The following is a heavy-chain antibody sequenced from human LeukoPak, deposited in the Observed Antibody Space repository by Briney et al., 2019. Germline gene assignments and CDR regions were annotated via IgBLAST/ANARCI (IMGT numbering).Heavy chain of an antibody. V-gene: IGHV1-18*01. D-gene: IGHD3-22*01. CDR1: GYTFSSYG. J-gene: IGHJ4*02. Sequence: GASVKVSCKASGYTFSSYGISWVRQAPGQGLEGMGWISAYNGNTNYAQKLQGRATMTTVTCTSTAYMELRSLRSDDTAVYYCARDVKSYYYDSSGYRWDYWGQGTLVTVSS. CDR3: ARDVKSYYYDSSGYRWDY. CDR2: ISAYNGNT.